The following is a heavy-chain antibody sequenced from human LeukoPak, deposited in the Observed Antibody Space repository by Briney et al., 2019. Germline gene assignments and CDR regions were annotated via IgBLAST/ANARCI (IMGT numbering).Heavy chain of an antibody. CDR1: GFAVSSNY. J-gene: IGHJ4*02. Sequence: RTGGSLRLSCAASGFAVSSNYMSWVRQAPGKGLEWVSVIYSGGSTYYADSVKGRFTISRDNSKNMLYLQMNSLRAEDTAVYYCARESYNSGIDYWGQGTLVTVSS. CDR2: IYSGGST. D-gene: IGHD6-19*01. CDR3: ARESYNSGIDY. V-gene: IGHV3-53*01.